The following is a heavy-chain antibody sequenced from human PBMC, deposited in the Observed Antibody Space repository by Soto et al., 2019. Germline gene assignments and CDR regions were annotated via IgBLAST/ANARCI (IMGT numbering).Heavy chain of an antibody. CDR2: IYPGDSDT. V-gene: IGHV5-51*01. CDR3: ARTLGGAAAGTFAAFDI. J-gene: IGHJ3*02. D-gene: IGHD6-13*01. CDR1: GYSFTSYW. Sequence: LGESLKISCKGSGYSFTSYWIGWVRQMPGKGLEWMGIIYPGDSDTRYSPSFQGRVTISADKSISTAYLQWSSLKASDTAMYYCARTLGGAAAGTFAAFDIWGQGTMVTVSS.